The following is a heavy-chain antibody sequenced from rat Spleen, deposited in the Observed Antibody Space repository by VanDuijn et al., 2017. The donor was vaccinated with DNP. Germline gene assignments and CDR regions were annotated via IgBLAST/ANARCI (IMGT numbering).Heavy chain of an antibody. Sequence: EVKLVESGGGLVQPGRSLKLSCAASGFTFSDYYMAWVRQAPTKGLEWVAYITYDGGSTYYRDSVKGRFTISRDNAKNTLYLQMNSLRSEDTATYYCARHVLPLRVWDYWGQGVMVTVSS. J-gene: IGHJ2*01. CDR1: GFTFSDYY. CDR3: ARHVLPLRVWDY. D-gene: IGHD1-4*01. CDR2: ITYDGGST. V-gene: IGHV5-22*01.